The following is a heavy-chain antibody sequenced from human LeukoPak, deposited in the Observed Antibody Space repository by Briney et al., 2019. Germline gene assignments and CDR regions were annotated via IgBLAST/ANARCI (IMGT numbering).Heavy chain of an antibody. V-gene: IGHV3-21*06. CDR3: ARDFRFHDDY. J-gene: IGHJ4*02. CDR1: GFTFSSYS. Sequence: PGGSLRLSCAASGFTFSSYSMNWVRQAPGKGLEWVSFISSSSSYIYYADSVKGRFTISRDNAKNSLYLEMNSLRAEDTAVYYCARDFRFHDDYWGQGTLVTVSS. CDR2: ISSSSSYI.